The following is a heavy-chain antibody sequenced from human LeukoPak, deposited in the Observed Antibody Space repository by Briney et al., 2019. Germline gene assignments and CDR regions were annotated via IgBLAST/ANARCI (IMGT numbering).Heavy chain of an antibody. CDR3: AKDVLEGLDGMDV. CDR2: ISSSGSTI. V-gene: IGHV3-11*01. CDR1: GFTFSDYY. Sequence: PGGSLRLSCAASGFTFSDYYMSWIRQAPGKGLEWVSYISSSGSTIYYADSVKGRFTISRDNAKNSLYLQMNSLRAEDTAVYYCAKDVLEGLDGMDVWGQGTTVTVPS. J-gene: IGHJ6*02. D-gene: IGHD3-3*01.